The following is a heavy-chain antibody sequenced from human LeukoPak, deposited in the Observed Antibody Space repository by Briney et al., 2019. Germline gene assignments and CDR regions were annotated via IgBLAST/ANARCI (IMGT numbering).Heavy chain of an antibody. D-gene: IGHD6-19*01. J-gene: IGHJ3*02. CDR2: IGTAGDT. CDR1: GFTFSSYD. V-gene: IGHV3-13*01. Sequence: GGSLRLSCAASGFTFSSYDMHWVRQATGKGLEWVSAIGTAGDTYYPGSVKGRFTISRENAKNSLYLQMNSLRAEDTAVYYCARDTVLAVAGTQGAFDIWGQGTMVTVSS. CDR3: ARDTVLAVAGTQGAFDI.